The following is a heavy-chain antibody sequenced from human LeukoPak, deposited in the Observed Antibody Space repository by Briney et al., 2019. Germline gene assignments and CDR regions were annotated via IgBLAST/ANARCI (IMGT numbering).Heavy chain of an antibody. CDR1: GFTFDDYA. CDR2: ISWNSNSI. V-gene: IGHV3-9*01. Sequence: GRSLRLSCAASGFTFDDYAMHWVRQGPGKGLEWVSGISWNSNSIGYADSVKGRFTISRDNAKNSLYLQMNSLRAEDTAVYYCARDKEYSDYWGQGTLVTVSS. CDR3: ARDKEYSDY. J-gene: IGHJ4*02. D-gene: IGHD6-6*01.